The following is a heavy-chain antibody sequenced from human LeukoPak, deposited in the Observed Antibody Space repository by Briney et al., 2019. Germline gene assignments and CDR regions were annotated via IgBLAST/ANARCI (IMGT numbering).Heavy chain of an antibody. CDR2: IIPTLDVA. Sequence: SAKVSCKASGDNFSSYVITWVRLAPGQGLEWMGRIIPTLDVANFAQKFKGRVTVTADKSTKTAHLELSRLRSEDTAVYYCTREGVYSPDPTSYHRLPFDILGKGTVVIVSP. CDR3: TREGVYSPDPTSYHRLPFDI. J-gene: IGHJ3*02. CDR1: GDNFSSYV. D-gene: IGHD3-16*02. V-gene: IGHV1-69*04.